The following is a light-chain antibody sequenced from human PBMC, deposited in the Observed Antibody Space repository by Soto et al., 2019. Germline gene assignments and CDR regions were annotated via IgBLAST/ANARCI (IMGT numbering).Light chain of an antibody. CDR3: QSYDSSLSGSYV. Sequence: QSFLTQPPSVSGAPGLRVTISCTGSSSNIGAGYDVHWYQQLPGTAPKLLIYGNSNRPSGVPDRFSGSKSGTSASLAITGLQAEDEADYYCQSYDSSLSGSYVFGTGTKVTVL. CDR1: SSNIGAGYD. J-gene: IGLJ1*01. V-gene: IGLV1-40*01. CDR2: GNS.